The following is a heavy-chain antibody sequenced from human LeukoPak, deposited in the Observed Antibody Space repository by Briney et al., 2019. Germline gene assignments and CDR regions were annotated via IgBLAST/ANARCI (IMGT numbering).Heavy chain of an antibody. V-gene: IGHV1-2*02. J-gene: IGHJ4*02. D-gene: IGHD2-15*01. CDR1: GYTFIAYY. Sequence: VKVSCKASGYTFIAYYMHWVRQPPPQGLEWMGWIDTNSGGTNYAKKCQGRVTITRDTAIGTVYMELSSLISDDSAVYYCASEAFCAGGTCYLHRVASWGPGTLVTVSS. CDR3: ASEAFCAGGTCYLHRVAS. CDR2: IDTNSGGT.